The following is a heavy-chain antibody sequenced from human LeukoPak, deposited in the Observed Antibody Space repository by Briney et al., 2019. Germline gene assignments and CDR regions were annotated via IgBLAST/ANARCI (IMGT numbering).Heavy chain of an antibody. CDR3: ARDFDPVVRGYFF. Sequence: GGSLRLSCVVSGFTFSSYEMNWVRQGPGKGLEWVASIKQSGNEKNYVDSVKGRFTISRDNAKNTLYLQMNSLSAEDTAVYYCARDFDPVVRGYFFWGQGTLVTVSS. D-gene: IGHD3-10*01. CDR1: GFTFSSYE. CDR2: IKQSGNEK. J-gene: IGHJ4*02. V-gene: IGHV3-7*01.